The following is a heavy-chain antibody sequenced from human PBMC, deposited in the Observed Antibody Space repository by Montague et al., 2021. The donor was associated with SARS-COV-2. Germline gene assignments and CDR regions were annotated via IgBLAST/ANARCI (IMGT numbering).Heavy chain of an antibody. CDR3: ARRTDILTGYYDY. Sequence: SETLSLICAVSGGSISHYYWSWIRQTPGKGLEWIGYIYSSGGTNYNLSLKSRVTLSLDAAKNHFSLRLSSVTAADTAVYYCARRTDILTGYYDYWGQGTLVTVSS. J-gene: IGHJ4*02. CDR1: GGSISHYY. CDR2: IYSSGGT. D-gene: IGHD3-9*01. V-gene: IGHV4-59*01.